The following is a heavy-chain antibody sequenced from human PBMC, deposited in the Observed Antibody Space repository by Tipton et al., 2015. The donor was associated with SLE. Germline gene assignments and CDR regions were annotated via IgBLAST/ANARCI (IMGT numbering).Heavy chain of an antibody. V-gene: IGHV4-59*11. CDR3: ASLTGGGPIDY. CDR2: LSFGGIT. Sequence: TLFLTCTVSGGSISRHYWSWIRQSPGKGLAWIGYLSFGGITNYNPSLESRVTISVDTSKNQFSLKLSSVSAADTAVYFCASLTGGGPIDYWGQGTLVTVSS. D-gene: IGHD1-14*01. J-gene: IGHJ4*02. CDR1: GGSISRHY.